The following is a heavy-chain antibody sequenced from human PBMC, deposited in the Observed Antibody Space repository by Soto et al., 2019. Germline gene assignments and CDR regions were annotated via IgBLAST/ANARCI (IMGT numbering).Heavy chain of an antibody. CDR1: GFKFSSYW. J-gene: IGHJ4*02. D-gene: IGHD1-26*01. CDR3: VRDDLRLGIAY. CDR2: INGGGSRT. Sequence: GGSLRLSCAASGFKFSSYWMHWVRQAPGKGLVWVSHINGGGSRTTYADSVKGRFTISRDNAKNTLYLQMNSLRAEDTAVYYCVRDDLRLGIAYWGLGTLVTVSS. V-gene: IGHV3-74*01.